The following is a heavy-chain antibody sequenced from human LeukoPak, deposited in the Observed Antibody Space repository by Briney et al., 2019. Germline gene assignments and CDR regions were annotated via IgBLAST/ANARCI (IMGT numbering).Heavy chain of an antibody. Sequence: AASVKVSCKASGYTFTGYYMHWVRQAPGQGLEWMGWINPNSGGTNYAQKFQGRVTMTRDTSISTAYMELSRLRSDGTAVYYCARRDGYNFNWFDPWGQGTLVTVSS. CDR1: GYTFTGYY. CDR3: ARRDGYNFNWFDP. V-gene: IGHV1-2*02. D-gene: IGHD5-24*01. CDR2: INPNSGGT. J-gene: IGHJ5*02.